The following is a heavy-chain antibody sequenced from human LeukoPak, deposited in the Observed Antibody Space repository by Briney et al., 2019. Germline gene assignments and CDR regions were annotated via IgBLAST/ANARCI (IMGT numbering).Heavy chain of an antibody. Sequence: PSETLSLTCTVSGGSISSSSYYWGWIRQPPGKGLEWIGSIYYSGSTYYNPSLKSRVTISVDTSKNQFSLKLSSVTAADTAVYYCASLTGDTKYNWFDPWGQGTLVTVSS. D-gene: IGHD7-27*01. V-gene: IGHV4-39*07. CDR1: GGSISSSSYY. CDR3: ASLTGDTKYNWFDP. J-gene: IGHJ5*02. CDR2: IYYSGST.